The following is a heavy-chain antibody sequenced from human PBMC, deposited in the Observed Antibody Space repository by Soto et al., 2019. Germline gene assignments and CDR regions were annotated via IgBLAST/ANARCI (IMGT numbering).Heavy chain of an antibody. CDR3: ARARGGIAARGPPDY. D-gene: IGHD6-6*01. V-gene: IGHV4-59*01. Sequence: QVQLQESGPGLVKPSETLSLTCTVSGGSISSYYWSWIRQPPGKGLEWIGYIYYSGSTNYNPSLKSRVTISVDTSKHHFSLKLSSVTAADTAVYYCARARGGIAARGPPDYWGQGTLVTVSS. CDR2: IYYSGST. J-gene: IGHJ4*02. CDR1: GGSISSYY.